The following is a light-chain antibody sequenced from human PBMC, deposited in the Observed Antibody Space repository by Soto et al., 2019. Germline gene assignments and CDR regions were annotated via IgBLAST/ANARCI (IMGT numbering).Light chain of an antibody. Sequence: QSALTQPPSASGSPGQSVTISCTGTSSDVGAYNYVSWYQQHPGKAPKLMIYEVSKRPSGVPDRFSGSKSGNTASLTVSGLQAEYEADYYCSSYAGSNNFFYVLGTGTKVTVL. CDR2: EVS. V-gene: IGLV2-8*01. J-gene: IGLJ1*01. CDR1: SSDVGAYNY. CDR3: SSYAGSNNFFYV.